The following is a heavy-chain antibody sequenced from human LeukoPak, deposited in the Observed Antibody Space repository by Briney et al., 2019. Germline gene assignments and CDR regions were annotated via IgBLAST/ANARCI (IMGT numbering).Heavy chain of an antibody. CDR1: GGSISSYY. D-gene: IGHD5-24*01. J-gene: IGHJ4*02. V-gene: IGHV4-59*01. CDR3: ARVWGRDPTGIVDY. Sequence: SETLSLTCTVSGGSISSYYWSWIRQPPGKGLEWIGYIYYSGSTSYNPSLKSRVTISVDTSKNQFSLKLSSVTAADTAVYYCARVWGRDPTGIVDYWGQGTLVTVSS. CDR2: IYYSGST.